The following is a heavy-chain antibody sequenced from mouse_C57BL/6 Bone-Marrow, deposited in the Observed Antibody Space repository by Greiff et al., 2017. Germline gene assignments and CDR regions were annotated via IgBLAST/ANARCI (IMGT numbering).Heavy chain of an antibody. V-gene: IGHV1-59*01. Sequence: QVQLQQPGAELVRPGTSVKLSCKASGYTFTSYWMHWVKQRPGQGLEWIGVIDPSDSYTNYNQKFKGKATLTVDTSSSTAYMQLSSLTSEDSAGDYCARDTGRAWFAYWGQGTLVTVSA. CDR3: ARDTGRAWFAY. CDR2: IDPSDSYT. J-gene: IGHJ3*01. D-gene: IGHD3-2*02. CDR1: GYTFTSYW.